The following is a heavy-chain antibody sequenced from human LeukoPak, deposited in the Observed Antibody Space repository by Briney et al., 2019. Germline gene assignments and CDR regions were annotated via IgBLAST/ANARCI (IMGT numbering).Heavy chain of an antibody. CDR3: ARASPVNY. D-gene: IGHD4-17*01. CDR2: INSDGSST. V-gene: IGHV3-74*01. Sequence: GGSLRLSGAASGFTFSSYWMHWVRQAPGEGLVWVSRINSDGSSTSYADSVKGRFTISRDNAKNALYLQMNSLRAEDTAVYYCARASPVNYWGQGTLVTVSS. CDR1: GFTFSSYW. J-gene: IGHJ4*02.